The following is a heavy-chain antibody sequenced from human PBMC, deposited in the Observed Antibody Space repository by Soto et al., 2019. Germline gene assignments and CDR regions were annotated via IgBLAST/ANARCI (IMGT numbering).Heavy chain of an antibody. Sequence: GGSLRLSCAASGFTFSTYSMNWVRQAPGKGLEWVSYISSGSSTIYYADSVKGRFTISRDNAKNSLYLQMDSLRAEDTTVYYATRSAYMDVWGTGTTVTVSS. D-gene: IGHD2-2*01. V-gene: IGHV3-48*01. CDR2: ISSGSSTI. J-gene: IGHJ6*03. CDR3: TRSAYMDV. CDR1: GFTFSTYS.